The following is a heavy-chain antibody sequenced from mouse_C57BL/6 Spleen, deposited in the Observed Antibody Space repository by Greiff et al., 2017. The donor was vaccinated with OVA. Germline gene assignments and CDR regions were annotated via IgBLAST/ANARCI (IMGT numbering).Heavy chain of an antibody. CDR3: ARSGWSLGAMDY. J-gene: IGHJ4*01. V-gene: IGHV1-26*01. CDR1: GFTFTDYY. D-gene: IGHD2-3*01. CDR2: INPNNGGT. Sequence: EVQLQQSGPELVKPGASVKISCKASGFTFTDYYMNWVKQSHGKSLEWIGDINPNNGGTSYNQKFKGKATLTVDKSSSTAYMELRSLPSEDAAVYYCARSGWSLGAMDYWGQGTSVTVSS.